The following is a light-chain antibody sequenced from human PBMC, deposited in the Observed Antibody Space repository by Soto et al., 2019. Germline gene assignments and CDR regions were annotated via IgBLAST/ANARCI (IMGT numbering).Light chain of an antibody. V-gene: IGKV1-39*01. CDR3: QQDLRPPLT. CDR2: AAS. CDR1: QSVDNY. J-gene: IGKJ3*01. Sequence: ILLTQSPASRCASVGDTVTLTCLASQSVDNYLKWYQQKPGKAPGLLIYAASTLQSGVPSRFSASGSGTDFTLTISSLQPEDFATYYCQQDLRPPLTFGPGTKVDIK.